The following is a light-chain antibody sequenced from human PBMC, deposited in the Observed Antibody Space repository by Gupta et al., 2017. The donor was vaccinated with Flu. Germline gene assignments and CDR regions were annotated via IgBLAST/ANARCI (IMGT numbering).Light chain of an antibody. Sequence: RVPISSTGIRSKIGAGYGVHWYLQHPGTAPKPLIYGNNKRTSGVADRFSGSKSGTSASLAITGLQAEDEADYYCKSYDVSLREVFGGGTKLTVL. J-gene: IGLJ3*02. V-gene: IGLV1-40*01. CDR2: GNN. CDR1: RSKIGAGYG. CDR3: KSYDVSLREV.